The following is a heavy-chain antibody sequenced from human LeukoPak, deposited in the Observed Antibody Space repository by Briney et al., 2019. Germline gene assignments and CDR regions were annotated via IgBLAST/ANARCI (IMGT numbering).Heavy chain of an antibody. J-gene: IGHJ4*02. CDR3: ARGGYYYPFDY. CDR1: GFTFSSYA. Sequence: GGSLRLSCAASGFTFSSYAMSWVRQAPGKGLEWVSAISGSGGSTYYADSVKGRFTISRDNSKNTLYLQMNSLRAGDTAVYYCARGGYYYPFDYWGQGTLVTVSS. V-gene: IGHV3-23*01. D-gene: IGHD3-22*01. CDR2: ISGSGGST.